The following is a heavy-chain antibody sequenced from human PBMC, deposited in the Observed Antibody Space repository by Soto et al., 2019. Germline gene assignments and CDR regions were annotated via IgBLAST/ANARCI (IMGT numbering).Heavy chain of an antibody. D-gene: IGHD3-22*01. CDR2: IYWDDDK. CDR3: AHLYDSSGRCRDWVDP. V-gene: IGHV2-5*02. CDR1: GFSLSTSGVG. Sequence: QITLKESGPTLVKPTQTLTLTCTFSGFSLSTSGVGVGWIRQPPGKALEWLALIYWDDDKRYSPSLKSRLTITKETAKTPLVLTLTNMDPVATATYYGAHLYDSSGRCRDWVDPWGQGTLVTVS. J-gene: IGHJ5*02.